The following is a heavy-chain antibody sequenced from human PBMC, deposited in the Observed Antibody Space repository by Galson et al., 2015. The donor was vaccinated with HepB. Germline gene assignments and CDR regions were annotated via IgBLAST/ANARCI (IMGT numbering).Heavy chain of an antibody. CDR1: GFTFSTYA. D-gene: IGHD2-21*02. CDR3: AKGKEVTTAFQN. J-gene: IGHJ1*01. CDR2: ISGSGGST. V-gene: IGHV3-23*01. Sequence: SLRLSCAASGFTFSTYAMSWVRQAPGKGLEWVSGISGSGGSTYYADSVKGRFTVSRDNSRNTLYLQMNSLRAEDTAVYYCAKGKEVTTAFQNWGQGNLVTVSS.